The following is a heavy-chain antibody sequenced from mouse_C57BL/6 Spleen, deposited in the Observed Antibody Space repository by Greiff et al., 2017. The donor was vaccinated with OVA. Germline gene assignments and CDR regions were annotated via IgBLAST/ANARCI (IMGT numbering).Heavy chain of an antibody. J-gene: IGHJ3*01. CDR3: ARSSYDYDGWFAY. CDR1: GYTFTGYR. CDR2: ILPGSGSI. V-gene: IGHV1-9*01. Sequence: VQLQQSGAELMKPGASVKLSCKATGYTFTGYRIEWVKQRPGHGLEWIGEILPGSGSINYNEKFKGTATFTADTSSITAYMQLSSLTTEDSAIYYCARSSYDYDGWFAYWGQGTLVTVSA. D-gene: IGHD2-4*01.